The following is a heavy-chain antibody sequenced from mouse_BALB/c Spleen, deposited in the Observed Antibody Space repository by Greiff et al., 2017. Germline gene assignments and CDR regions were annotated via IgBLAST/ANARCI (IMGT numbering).Heavy chain of an antibody. V-gene: IGHV1-7*01. CDR2: INPSTGYT. CDR1: GYTFTSYW. CDR3: AGNSVTTATAWFAY. D-gene: IGHD1-2*01. Sequence: QVQLQQSGAELAKPGASVTMSCKASGYTFTSYWMHWVKQRPGQGLEWIGYINPSTGYTEYNQKFKDKATLTADKSSSTAYMQLSSLTSEDSAVYYCAGNSVTTATAWFAYWGQGTLVTVSA. J-gene: IGHJ3*01.